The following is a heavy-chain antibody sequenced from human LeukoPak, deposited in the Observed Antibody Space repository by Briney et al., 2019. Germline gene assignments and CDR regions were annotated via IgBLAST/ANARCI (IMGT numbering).Heavy chain of an antibody. CDR2: IKGDGIIT. CDR1: GFTFSNYW. J-gene: IGHJ4*02. D-gene: IGHD5-12*01. CDR3: TRDLHIVATDY. Sequence: GGSLRLSCAASGFTFSNYWMHWVRQAPGKGLVWVSRIKGDGIITNYADSVKGRFTISRDNAKNTLYLQMNSLRVEDTAVYYCTRDLHIVATDYWGQGTLVTVSS. V-gene: IGHV3-74*01.